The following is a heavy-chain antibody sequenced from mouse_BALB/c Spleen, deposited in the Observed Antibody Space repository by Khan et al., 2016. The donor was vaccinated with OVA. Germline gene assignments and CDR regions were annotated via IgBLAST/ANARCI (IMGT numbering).Heavy chain of an antibody. J-gene: IGHJ1*01. Sequence: EVRLVESGGGLVKPGGSLKLSCAASGFTFSSYAMSWVRKTPEKRLEGVATISSGGNYTYYPDSVKGRFTISRDNAKNTLYLQLRSLRSEDTAMYYCARPPITTVVATSYWFFDVWGAGTTVTVSS. CDR3: ARPPITTVVATSYWFFDV. CDR2: ISSGGNYT. CDR1: GFTFSSYA. V-gene: IGHV5-9-3*01. D-gene: IGHD1-1*01.